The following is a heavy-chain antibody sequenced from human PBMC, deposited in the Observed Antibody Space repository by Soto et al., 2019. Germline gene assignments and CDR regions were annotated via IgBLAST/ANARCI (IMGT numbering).Heavy chain of an antibody. V-gene: IGHV1-3*05. CDR2: INAGNGNT. Sequence: QVQLVQSGAEEKKPGASVKLSCKASGYTFTSYAMHWVRQAPGQRLEWMGWINAGNGNTKYSQKFQGRVTITRDTSASTAYMELSSLRSEDTAVYYCARAVGGPTSNLDYWGQGTLVTVSS. D-gene: IGHD3-16*01. J-gene: IGHJ4*02. CDR3: ARAVGGPTSNLDY. CDR1: GYTFTSYA.